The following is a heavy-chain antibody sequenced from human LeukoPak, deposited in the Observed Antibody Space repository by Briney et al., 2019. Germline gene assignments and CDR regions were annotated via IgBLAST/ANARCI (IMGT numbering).Heavy chain of an antibody. CDR1: GFTFNSYG. J-gene: IGHJ4*02. CDR2: IKQDGSEK. V-gene: IGHV3-7*01. CDR3: ARSRTTVTYYFDY. Sequence: GRSLRLSCAASGFTFNSYGMHWVRQAPGKGLEWVANIKQDGSEKYYVDSVKGRFTISRDNAKNSLYLQMNSLRAEDTAVYYCARSRTTVTYYFDYWGQGTLVTVSS. D-gene: IGHD4-17*01.